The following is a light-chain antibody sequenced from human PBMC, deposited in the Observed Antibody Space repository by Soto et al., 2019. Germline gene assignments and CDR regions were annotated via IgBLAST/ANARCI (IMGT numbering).Light chain of an antibody. CDR3: QQRANGPPLT. CDR1: QSISSY. Sequence: EIVLTPYPATLSLSPGERATLSCRASQSISSYLAWYQQKPGQAPRLLIYDASNRATGIPARFSGSGSGTDFTLTISSLEPEDFAVYYCQQRANGPPLTFGGGTKVEIK. J-gene: IGKJ4*01. CDR2: DAS. V-gene: IGKV3-11*01.